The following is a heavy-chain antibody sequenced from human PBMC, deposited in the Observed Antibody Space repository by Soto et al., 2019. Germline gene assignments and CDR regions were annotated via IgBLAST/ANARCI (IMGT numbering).Heavy chain of an antibody. CDR1: GGTFSSYT. J-gene: IGHJ5*02. D-gene: IGHD4-4*01. Sequence: QVQLVQSGAEVKKPGSSVKVSCKASGGTFSSYTFIWVRQAPGQGLEWMGRIIPIIGKATSAQNFQGRVTITADKSTSTENLELNILRSEHTVVYYYAMSEAVSNHEGPISFSWGQGTLVTVSS. V-gene: IGHV1-69*02. CDR3: AMSEAVSNHEGPISFS. CDR2: IIPIIGKA.